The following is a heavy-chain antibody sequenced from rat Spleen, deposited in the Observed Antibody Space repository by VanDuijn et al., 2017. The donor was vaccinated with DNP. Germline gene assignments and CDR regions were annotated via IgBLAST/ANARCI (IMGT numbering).Heavy chain of an antibody. Sequence: EVQLVESGGGLVQPGRSLKLSCGASGFTFSKYGMAWVRQAPTKGLEWVAIISHSDGGSTSYGDSVKGRFTISRDNARSTLYLQMNSLRSEDMATYYCARGGSYVYRFAMDAWGQGTSVTVSS. D-gene: IGHD1-2*01. CDR1: GFTFSKYG. CDR3: ARGGSYVYRFAMDA. J-gene: IGHJ4*01. V-gene: IGHV5-29*01. CDR2: ISHSDGGST.